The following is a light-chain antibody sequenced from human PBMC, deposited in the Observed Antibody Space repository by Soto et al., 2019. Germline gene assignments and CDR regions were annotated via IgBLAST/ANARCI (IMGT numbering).Light chain of an antibody. CDR2: EVN. V-gene: IGLV2-14*01. CDR3: SSKTSSRTPFV. CDR1: SSAVGGYNY. Sequence: QSVLTQPASVSGSPGQSITISCTGTSSAVGGYNYVSWYQQHPGNAPRLMIYEVNNRPSGVPNRFSGSKSGNTASLTISGLQTEDEADYYCSSKTSSRTPFVFGTGTKVTVL. J-gene: IGLJ1*01.